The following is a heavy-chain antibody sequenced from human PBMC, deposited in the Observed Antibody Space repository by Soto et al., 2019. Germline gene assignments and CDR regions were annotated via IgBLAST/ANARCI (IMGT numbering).Heavy chain of an antibody. J-gene: IGHJ4*02. CDR3: AKDLRFYDILTEYGGFDY. CDR2: ISNDGSNK. D-gene: IGHD3-9*01. V-gene: IGHV3-30*18. CDR1: GFTFSSYG. Sequence: GGSLRLSCAASGFTFSSYGMHWVRQAPGKGLEWVAVISNDGSNKYYADSVKGRFTISRDNSKNTLYLQMNSLRAEDTAVYYCAKDLRFYDILTEYGGFDYWGQGTLVTVSS.